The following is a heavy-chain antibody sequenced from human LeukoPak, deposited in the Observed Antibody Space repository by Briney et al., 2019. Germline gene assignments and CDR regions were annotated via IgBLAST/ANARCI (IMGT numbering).Heavy chain of an antibody. CDR3: AKDSGGTYFYYYYYMDV. V-gene: IGHV3-23*01. J-gene: IGHJ6*03. CDR1: GVTFTNDA. D-gene: IGHD1-26*01. Sequence: PGGSLRLSCAASGVTFTNDAISWVRQAPGKGLEWVSAISAGGATIYYADSVKGRFTVSRDNSKNTLYLQINSLRAEDTAVYYCAKDSGGTYFYYYYYMDVWGKGTTVTVSS. CDR2: ISAGGATI.